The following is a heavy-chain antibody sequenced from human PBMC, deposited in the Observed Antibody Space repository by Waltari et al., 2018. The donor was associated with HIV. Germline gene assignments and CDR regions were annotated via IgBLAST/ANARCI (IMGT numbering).Heavy chain of an antibody. J-gene: IGHJ4*02. V-gene: IGHV3-21*01. Sequence: EVQLVESGGGLVKPGGSLRLSCAGSGFSFSSYRMNWVRQAPGKRLEWVSSIDRSGYYIYYADSLRGRFTVSRDNAKNSLFLQMNSLRAEDTAVYYCASSSDFWSGYAYYWGQGTRVTVSS. D-gene: IGHD3-3*01. CDR3: ASSSDFWSGYAYY. CDR1: GFSFSSYR. CDR2: IDRSGYYI.